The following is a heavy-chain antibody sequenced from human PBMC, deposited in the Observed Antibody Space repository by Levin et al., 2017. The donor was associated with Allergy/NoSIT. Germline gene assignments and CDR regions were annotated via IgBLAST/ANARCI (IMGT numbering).Heavy chain of an antibody. D-gene: IGHD2-15*01. V-gene: IGHV3-23*01. J-gene: IGHJ4*02. Sequence: GGSLRLSCAASGFTFSSHAMGWVRQAPGKGLEWVSGITDSDDYTAYADSVQGRFVISRDNSKNLLYLHMNGLRVEDTAVYYCAKVGYCVGCGCYRRSPFDYWGQGVLVTVSS. CDR2: ITDSDDYT. CDR1: GFTFSSHA. CDR3: AKVGYCVGCGCYRRSPFDY.